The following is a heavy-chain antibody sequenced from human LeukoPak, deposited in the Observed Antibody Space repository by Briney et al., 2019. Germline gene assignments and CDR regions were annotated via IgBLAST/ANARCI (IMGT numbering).Heavy chain of an antibody. V-gene: IGHV4-59*01. CDR2: IYYSGST. Sequence: SEALSLTCTVSGGSISSYYWSWIRQPPGKGLEWIGYIYYSGSTNYNPSLKSRVTISVDTSKNQFSLKLSSVTAADTAVYYCARDCQGLLDNSGCFDYWGQGTLVTVSS. CDR1: GGSISSYY. D-gene: IGHD6-19*01. CDR3: ARDCQGLLDNSGCFDY. J-gene: IGHJ4*02.